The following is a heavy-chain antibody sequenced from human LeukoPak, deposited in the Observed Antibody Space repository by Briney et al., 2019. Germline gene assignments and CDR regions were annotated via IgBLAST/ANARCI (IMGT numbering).Heavy chain of an antibody. Sequence: PSETLSLTCTVSAGSISSSSYYWGWIRQPPGKGLEWIGIIYYSGSTYYNPSLKSRLTISVDTSKNQFSLKVSSVTAADTAVYYCARLQGRGDNYLDFWGQGALVTVSS. V-gene: IGHV4-39*01. CDR2: IYYSGST. CDR1: AGSISSSSYY. D-gene: IGHD7-27*01. CDR3: ARLQGRGDNYLDF. J-gene: IGHJ4*02.